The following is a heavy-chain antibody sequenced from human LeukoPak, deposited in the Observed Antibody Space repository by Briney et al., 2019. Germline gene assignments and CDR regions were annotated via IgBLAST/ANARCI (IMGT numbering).Heavy chain of an antibody. CDR2: IYHSGST. V-gene: IGHV4-30-2*01. CDR3: ARGDSGTLDY. Sequence: SETLSLTCTVSGGSISSGGYYWSWIRQPPGKGLEWIGYIYHSGSTYYNPSLKSRVTISVDRSKNQFSLKLSSVTAADTAVYYCARGDSGTLDYWGQGTLVTVSS. CDR1: GGSISSGGYY. D-gene: IGHD1-26*01. J-gene: IGHJ4*02.